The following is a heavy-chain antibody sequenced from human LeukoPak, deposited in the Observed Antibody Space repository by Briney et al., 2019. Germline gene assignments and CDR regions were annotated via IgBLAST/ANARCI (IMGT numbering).Heavy chain of an antibody. CDR2: IYYSGST. D-gene: IGHD3-16*01. CDR1: GGSISSYY. J-gene: IGHJ6*03. V-gene: IGHV4-39*01. CDR3: ARQIGWGPYYYYYYMDV. Sequence: SSETLSLTCTVSGGSISSYYWSWIRQPPGKGLEWIGSIYYSGSTYYNPSLKSRVTISVDTSKNQFSLKLSSVTAADTAVYYCARQIGWGPYYYYYYMDVWGKGTTVTVSS.